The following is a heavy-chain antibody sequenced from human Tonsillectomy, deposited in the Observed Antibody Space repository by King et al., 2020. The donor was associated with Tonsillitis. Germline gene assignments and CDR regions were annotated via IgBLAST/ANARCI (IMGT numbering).Heavy chain of an antibody. D-gene: IGHD4-17*01. CDR3: ASGRLGGLWYYYMDV. J-gene: IGHJ6*03. CDR1: GGSISSSSYY. V-gene: IGHV4-39*01. CDR2: IYYSGST. Sequence: QLQESGPGLVKPSETLSLTCTVSGGSISSSSYYWGWIRQAPVKGLEWIGSIYYSGSTYYNPSLKSRATISVDTSKDQFSLKLISVTAADTAVYYCASGRLGGLWYYYMDVWGKGTTVSVSS.